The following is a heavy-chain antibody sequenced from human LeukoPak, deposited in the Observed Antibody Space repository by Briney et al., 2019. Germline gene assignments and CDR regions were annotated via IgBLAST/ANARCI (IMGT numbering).Heavy chain of an antibody. J-gene: IGHJ4*02. V-gene: IGHV4-34*01. Sequence: SETLSPTCAVYGGSFSGYYWSWIRQPPGKGLEWIGEINHSGSTNYNPSLKSRVTISVDTSKNQFSLKLSSVTAADTAVYYCARPPLKYCSSTSCSSDYWGQGTLVTVSS. CDR3: ARPPLKYCSSTSCSSDY. CDR2: INHSGST. D-gene: IGHD2-2*01. CDR1: GGSFSGYY.